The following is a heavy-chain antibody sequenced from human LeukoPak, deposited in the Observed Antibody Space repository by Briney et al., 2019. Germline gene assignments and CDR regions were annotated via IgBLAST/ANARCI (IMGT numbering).Heavy chain of an antibody. V-gene: IGHV3-20*04. CDR2: INWNGGST. Sequence: GGSLRLSCVASGFTLDDYGMSWVRQAPGKGPEWVSGINWNGGSTGYADSVKGRFTISRDNAKNSLYLQMNSLRAEDTAVYYCAELGITMIGGVWGKGTTVTISS. CDR3: AELGITMIGGV. D-gene: IGHD3-10*02. CDR1: GFTLDDYG. J-gene: IGHJ6*04.